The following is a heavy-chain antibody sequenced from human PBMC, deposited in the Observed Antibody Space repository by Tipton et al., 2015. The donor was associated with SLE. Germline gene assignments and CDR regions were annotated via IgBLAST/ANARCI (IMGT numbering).Heavy chain of an antibody. CDR3: ARVAPTEVFDY. V-gene: IGHV4-34*12. D-gene: IGHD1-1*01. CDR2: IIHSGVT. J-gene: IGHJ4*02. Sequence: TLSLTCAVSGESFNGYFWTWIRQPPGKGLEWIAEIIHSGVTNYNPSLRSRVTISVVMSKNQVSLKLSSVTAADTAVYYCARVAPTEVFDYWGQGTLVTVSS. CDR1: GESFNGYF.